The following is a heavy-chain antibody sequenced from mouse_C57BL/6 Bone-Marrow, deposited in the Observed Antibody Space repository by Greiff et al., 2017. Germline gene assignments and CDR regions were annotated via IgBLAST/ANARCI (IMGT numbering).Heavy chain of an antibody. CDR3: ARRGIYYDYDGDFDV. Sequence: EVKLMESGGDLVKPGGSLKLSCAASGFTFSSYGMSWVRQTPDKRLEWVATISSGGSYTYYPDSVKGRFTISRDNAKNTLYLQMSSLTSEDTAMYYCARRGIYYDYDGDFDVWGTGTTVTVSS. CDR2: ISSGGSYT. D-gene: IGHD2-4*01. J-gene: IGHJ1*03. CDR1: GFTFSSYG. V-gene: IGHV5-6*01.